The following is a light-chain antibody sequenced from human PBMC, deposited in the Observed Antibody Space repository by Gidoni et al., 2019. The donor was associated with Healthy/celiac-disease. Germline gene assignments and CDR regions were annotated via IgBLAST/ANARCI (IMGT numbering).Light chain of an antibody. V-gene: IGKV2-28*01. CDR1: QSLLHSNGFNY. Sequence: DIVMTQSPLSLPVTPGEPASISCRSSQSLLHSNGFNYLDLYLQKPGQSPQLLIYLGSNRASGVPDRFSGSGSGTDFTLKISRVEAEDVGVYYCMQALQTPTFGQGTKLEIK. CDR2: LGS. CDR3: MQALQTPT. J-gene: IGKJ2*01.